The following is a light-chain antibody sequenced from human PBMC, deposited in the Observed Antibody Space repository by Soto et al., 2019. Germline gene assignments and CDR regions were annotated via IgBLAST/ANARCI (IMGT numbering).Light chain of an antibody. J-gene: IGKJ5*01. CDR3: QQSYSTLIT. Sequence: DIQMTQSPSSVTASVGDRVTITCRASQDVITWLAWYQQKPGKAPNLLIYTASNLQSGVPSRFSGSVSGTHGTITISSLQQEDGSTYYCQQSYSTLITFGQGTRLEIK. CDR2: TAS. V-gene: IGKV1-12*01. CDR1: QDVITW.